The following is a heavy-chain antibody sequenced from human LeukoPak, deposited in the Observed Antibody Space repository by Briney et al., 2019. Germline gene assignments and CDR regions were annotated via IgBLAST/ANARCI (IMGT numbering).Heavy chain of an antibody. D-gene: IGHD6-19*01. V-gene: IGHV1-69*01. Sequence: SVKVSCKASGGTFSSYAISWVRQAPGQGLEWMGGIIPIFGTANYAQKFQGRVTITADESTSTAYMELSSLRSEDTAVYYCARGALGAVAGYYFDYWGQGTLVTVSS. CDR1: GGTFSSYA. CDR3: ARGALGAVAGYYFDY. CDR2: IIPIFGTA. J-gene: IGHJ4*02.